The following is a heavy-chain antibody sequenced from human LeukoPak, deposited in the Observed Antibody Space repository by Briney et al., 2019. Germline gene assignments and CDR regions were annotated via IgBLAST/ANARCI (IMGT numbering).Heavy chain of an antibody. Sequence: GGSLRLSCAASGFTFSNYGMLWVRQAPGKGLEWVSFIRSDGSNKYYADSVKGRFTISRDNSKNTLYLQMNSLRVEDTAVYYCAKDRTELGDFVDCWGQGTLVSVSS. D-gene: IGHD2-21*02. CDR1: GFTFSNYG. V-gene: IGHV3-30*02. CDR3: AKDRTELGDFVDC. J-gene: IGHJ4*02. CDR2: IRSDGSNK.